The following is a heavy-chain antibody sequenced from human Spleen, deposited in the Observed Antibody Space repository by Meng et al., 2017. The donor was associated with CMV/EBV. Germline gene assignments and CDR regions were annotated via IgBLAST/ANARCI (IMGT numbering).Heavy chain of an antibody. CDR1: WGSVSRAGCY. CDR2: LYYRGTT. CDR3: AMEGIGVPRGWFDP. J-gene: IGHJ5*02. Sequence: WGSVSRAGCYWGRFPRPPPKRLACIGHLYYRGTTNYTPSLKSRVTISVDTSKNQFSLKLRSVTAADTAVYSCAMEGIGVPRGWFDPWGQGTLVTVSS. D-gene: IGHD6-19*01. V-gene: IGHV4-61*08.